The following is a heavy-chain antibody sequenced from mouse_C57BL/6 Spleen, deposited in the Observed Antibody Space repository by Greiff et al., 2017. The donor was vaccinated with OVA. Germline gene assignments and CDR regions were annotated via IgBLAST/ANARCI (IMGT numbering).Heavy chain of an antibody. CDR1: GFTFSSYA. D-gene: IGHD3-2*02. CDR2: ISDGGSYT. J-gene: IGHJ3*01. CDR3: ARARGAAQSSWFAY. V-gene: IGHV5-4*01. Sequence: EVQGVESGGGLVKPGGSLKLSCAASGFTFSSYAMSWVRQTPEKRLEWVATISDGGSYTYYPDNVKGRFTISRDNAKNNLYLQMSHLESEDTAMYYCARARGAAQSSWFAYWGQGTLVTVSA.